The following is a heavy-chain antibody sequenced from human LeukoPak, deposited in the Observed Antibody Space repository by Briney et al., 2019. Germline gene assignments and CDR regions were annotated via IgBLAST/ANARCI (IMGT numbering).Heavy chain of an antibody. V-gene: IGHV3-30*02. CDR2: IWYDGSNK. Sequence: GGSLRLSCAASGFTFSSYGMHWVRQAPGKGLEWVAVIWYDGSNKYYADSVKGRFTISRDNSKNTLYLQMNSLRAEDTAVYYCAKVFSTMATDYWGQGTLVTVSS. J-gene: IGHJ4*02. CDR1: GFTFSSYG. CDR3: AKVFSTMATDY. D-gene: IGHD3-10*01.